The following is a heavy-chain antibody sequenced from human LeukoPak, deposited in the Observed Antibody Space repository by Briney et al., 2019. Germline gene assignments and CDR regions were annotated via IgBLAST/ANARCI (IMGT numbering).Heavy chain of an antibody. CDR3: ARGEYYFDY. CDR1: GYRFTSYW. Sequence: GESLRISCKGSGYRFTSYWIGWVRQMPGKGLEWMEIIYPGDSDTRYSPSFQGQVTISADKSISTPYLQWISLKASDTAMYYCARGEYYFDYWGQGTLVTVSS. J-gene: IGHJ4*02. D-gene: IGHD6-6*01. CDR2: IYPGDSDT. V-gene: IGHV5-51*01.